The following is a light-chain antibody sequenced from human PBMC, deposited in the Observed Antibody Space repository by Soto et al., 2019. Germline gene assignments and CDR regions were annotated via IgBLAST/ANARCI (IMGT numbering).Light chain of an antibody. CDR3: QKYNSALT. Sequence: DIQMTQSPSSLSASVGDGITITFRASQDISNYLAWYQQKPGKVPKLLIYSASTLQSGVPSRFSGSGSGTDFTLTISSLQPEDVATYFCQKYNSALTFGQGTRLEIK. CDR2: SAS. V-gene: IGKV1-27*01. CDR1: QDISNY. J-gene: IGKJ5*01.